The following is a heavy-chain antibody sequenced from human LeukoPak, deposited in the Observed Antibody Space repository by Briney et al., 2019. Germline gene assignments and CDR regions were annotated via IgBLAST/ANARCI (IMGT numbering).Heavy chain of an antibody. CDR2: ISSSSNYI. V-gene: IGHV3-21*01. D-gene: IGHD3-10*01. J-gene: IGHJ4*02. Sequence: GGSLRLSCAASGFSVTSNYMSWVRQAPGKGLEWVSSISSSSNYIYYADSVKGRFTISRDNANNSLYLQMHSLSAEDTAVYYCARGRGSGTYYYDYWGQGTLVTVSS. CDR3: ARGRGSGTYYYDY. CDR1: GFSVTSNY.